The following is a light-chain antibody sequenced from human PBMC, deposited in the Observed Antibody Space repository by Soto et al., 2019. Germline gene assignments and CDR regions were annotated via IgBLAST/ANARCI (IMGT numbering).Light chain of an antibody. CDR3: SSYTSDTTRDVV. V-gene: IGLV2-14*01. Sequence: QSALTQPASVSGSPGQSITISCTGTSSDVGGYNYVSWYQQHPGKAPKLIIYDVSNRPSGIFNRFSGSKSGNTASLTISGLQAEDEADYYCSSYTSDTTRDVVFGGGTQLTVL. J-gene: IGLJ2*01. CDR1: SSDVGGYNY. CDR2: DVS.